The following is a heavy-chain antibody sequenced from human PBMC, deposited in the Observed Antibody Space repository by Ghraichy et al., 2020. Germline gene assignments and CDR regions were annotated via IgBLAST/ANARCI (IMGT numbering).Heavy chain of an antibody. CDR2: IKRKSDGETT. Sequence: GGSLRLSCAVSGITFSDTWMSWVRQTPGKGLEWVGRIKRKSDGETTSYAAPVKGRFSIARDDSKSTLYLQMDSLKTEDTGVYYCTSDTEASSSYSHDYWGQGTLVTVS. D-gene: IGHD3-22*01. CDR1: GITFSDTW. V-gene: IGHV3-15*06. CDR3: TSDTEASSSYSHDY. J-gene: IGHJ4*02.